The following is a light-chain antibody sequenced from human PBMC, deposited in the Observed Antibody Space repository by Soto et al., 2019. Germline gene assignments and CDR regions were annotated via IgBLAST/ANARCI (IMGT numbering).Light chain of an antibody. CDR3: RSYTGSTTLVI. J-gene: IGLJ2*01. CDR1: SSDVGGYNY. V-gene: IGLV2-14*03. Sequence: QSALTQPASVSGSPGQSITISCTVTSSDVGGYNYVSWYQQHPGKAPKLMIYDVSNRHSGVSNRFSGSRSGNTASLTISGLQAEDEAHYYCRSYTGSTTLVIFGGGTKLTVL. CDR2: DVS.